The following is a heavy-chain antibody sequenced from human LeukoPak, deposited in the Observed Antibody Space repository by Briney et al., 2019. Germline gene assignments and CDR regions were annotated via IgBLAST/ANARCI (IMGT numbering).Heavy chain of an antibody. Sequence: VASVKVSCKASGYTFTGYYMHWLRQAPGQGLEWMGWINPNSGGTNYAQKFQGRVTMTRDTSISTAYMELSRLRSDDTAVYYCAREIAVAGTRDFDYWGQGTLVTVSS. CDR2: INPNSGGT. D-gene: IGHD6-19*01. J-gene: IGHJ4*02. V-gene: IGHV1-2*02. CDR1: GYTFTGYY. CDR3: AREIAVAGTRDFDY.